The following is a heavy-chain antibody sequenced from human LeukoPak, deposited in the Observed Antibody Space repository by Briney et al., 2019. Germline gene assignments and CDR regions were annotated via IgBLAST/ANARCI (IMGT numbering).Heavy chain of an antibody. CDR3: ASLHEGAHDAFDI. Sequence: GGSLRLSCAASGFTFSSYSMNWVRQAPGKGPEWVSSISSSSSYIYYADSVKGRFTISRDNAKNSLYLQMNSLRAEDTAVFYCASLHEGAHDAFDIWGQGTMVTVSS. V-gene: IGHV3-21*01. CDR2: ISSSSSYI. D-gene: IGHD3-16*01. J-gene: IGHJ3*02. CDR1: GFTFSSYS.